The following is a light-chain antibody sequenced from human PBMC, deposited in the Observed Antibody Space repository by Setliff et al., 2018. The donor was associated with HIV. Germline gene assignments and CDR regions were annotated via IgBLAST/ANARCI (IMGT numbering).Light chain of an antibody. V-gene: IGLV2-14*01. Sequence: ALTQPASVSGSPGQSITISCTGTSSDVGGYNYVSWYQQHPGKAPKLMIYDVSKRPSGVSNRFSGSKSGNTASLTISGLQAEDEADYYCSSYTSSSTRVFGTGTKVT. CDR2: DVS. J-gene: IGLJ1*01. CDR3: SSYTSSSTRV. CDR1: SSDVGGYNY.